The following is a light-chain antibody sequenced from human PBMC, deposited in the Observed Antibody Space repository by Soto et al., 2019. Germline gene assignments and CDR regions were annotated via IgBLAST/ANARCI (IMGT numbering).Light chain of an antibody. V-gene: IGKV3-11*02. CDR1: QDVSIF. J-gene: IGKJ2*01. CDR3: QQRSTWLYT. CDR2: DAS. Sequence: EILLAQSPATLSLSPGERATLSCKASQDVSIFLAWYQQKPGQAPRLLIPDASNRATGVPARFSGSGSGRDSTLTITSLEPDDFAVYYCQQRSTWLYTFGQRTKLEV.